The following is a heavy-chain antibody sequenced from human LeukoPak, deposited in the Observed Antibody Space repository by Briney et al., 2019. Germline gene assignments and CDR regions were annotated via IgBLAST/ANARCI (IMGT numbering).Heavy chain of an antibody. CDR1: GVSFSSYN. V-gene: IGHV3-21*01. Sequence: GGSLRLSCAASGVSFSSYNMNWVRQTPGKGLEWVSSITSSSTYTFYADSVKGRFTISRDNARNTLYLQMNSLRAEDTPVYYCARDVRDTAMPPGYYYMDVSGKGSTVTVSS. J-gene: IGHJ6*03. CDR3: ARDVRDTAMPPGYYYMDV. D-gene: IGHD5-18*01. CDR2: ITSSSTYT.